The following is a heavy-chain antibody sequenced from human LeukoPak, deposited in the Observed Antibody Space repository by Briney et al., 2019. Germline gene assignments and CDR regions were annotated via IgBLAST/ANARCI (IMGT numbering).Heavy chain of an antibody. CDR3: ATQDYYYYYMDV. J-gene: IGHJ6*03. Sequence: SVKVSCKASGYTFTGCYMHWVRQAPGQGLEWMGGIIPIFGTANYAQKFQGRVTITADKSTSTAYMELSSLRSEDTAVYYCATQDYYYYYMDVWGKGTTVTVSS. CDR1: GYTFTGCY. CDR2: IIPIFGTA. V-gene: IGHV1-69*06.